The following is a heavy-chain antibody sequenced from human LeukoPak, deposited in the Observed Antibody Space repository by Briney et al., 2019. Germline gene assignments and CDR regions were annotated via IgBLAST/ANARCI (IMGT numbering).Heavy chain of an antibody. J-gene: IGHJ4*02. CDR3: AKVSLAGYNSGAHFDY. CDR2: ISARSTST. CDR1: GLTFSNYA. D-gene: IGHD6-19*01. Sequence: GGSLRLSCTASGLTFSNYAMKWVRQAPGKGLECLSSISARSTSTYYADSVKGRCTISRDNSKNTLYLHLSRLRAEDTALYFCAKVSLAGYNSGAHFDYWGQGTLVTVSS. V-gene: IGHV3-23*01.